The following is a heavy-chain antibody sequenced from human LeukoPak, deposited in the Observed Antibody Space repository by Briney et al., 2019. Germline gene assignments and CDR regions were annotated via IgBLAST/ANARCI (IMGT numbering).Heavy chain of an antibody. V-gene: IGHV4-30-4*01. J-gene: IGHJ4*02. CDR3: ATTGYDSSAEDY. CDR1: GGSISSGDYY. CDR2: IYYSGST. Sequence: SETLSLTCTVSGGSISSGDYYWSWIRQPPGKGLEWIGYIYYSGSTYYNPSLKSRVTISVDTSKNQFSLKLSSVTAADTAVYYCATTGYDSSAEDYWGQGTLVTVSS. D-gene: IGHD3-22*01.